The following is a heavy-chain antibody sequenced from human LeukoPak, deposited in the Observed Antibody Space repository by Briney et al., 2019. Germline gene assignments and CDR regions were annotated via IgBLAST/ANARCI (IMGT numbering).Heavy chain of an antibody. CDR1: GFTFSSYW. D-gene: IGHD3-22*01. CDR2: IKQDGSEK. Sequence: PGGSLRLSCAASGFTFSSYWMSWVRQAPGKGLEWVANIKQDGSEKYYVDSVKGRFTISRDNAKNSLYPQMNSLRAEDTAVYYCARTPMIVVVMFDYWGQGTLVTVSS. CDR3: ARTPMIVVVMFDY. J-gene: IGHJ4*02. V-gene: IGHV3-7*01.